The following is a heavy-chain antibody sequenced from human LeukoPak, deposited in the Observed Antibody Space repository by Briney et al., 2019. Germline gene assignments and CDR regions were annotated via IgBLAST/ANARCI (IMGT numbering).Heavy chain of an antibody. CDR2: VYYKGDT. CDR3: ARHVPTTTWFDP. V-gene: IGHV4-59*08. D-gene: IGHD4-11*01. CDR1: GGSTTGYF. Sequence: SETLSLTCSVSGGSTTGYFWTWIRQPPGKGPEWIGYVYYKGDTSYSPSLDSRVSISVDTSKKYFSLKLNSVTAADTAMYYCARHVPTTTWFDPWGQGTLVTVSS. J-gene: IGHJ5*02.